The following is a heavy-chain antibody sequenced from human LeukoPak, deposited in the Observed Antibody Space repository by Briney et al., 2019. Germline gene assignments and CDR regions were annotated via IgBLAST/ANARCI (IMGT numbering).Heavy chain of an antibody. J-gene: IGHJ1*01. Sequence: PSETLSLTCTVSSGSISSYYWSWIRQPPGKGLEWIEYIYYSGSTNYNPSLKSRVTMPVDTSKNQFSLKLSSVTAADTAVYYCARAVTGTYGLFQHWGQGTLVTVSS. CDR2: IYYSGST. CDR3: ARAVTGTYGLFQH. D-gene: IGHD1-26*01. CDR1: SGSISSYY. V-gene: IGHV4-59*01.